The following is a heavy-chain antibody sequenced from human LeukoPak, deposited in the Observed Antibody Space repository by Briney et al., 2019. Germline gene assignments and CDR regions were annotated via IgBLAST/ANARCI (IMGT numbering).Heavy chain of an antibody. V-gene: IGHV3-11*01. CDR3: ARGGLTMMTTLAEYFQH. J-gene: IGHJ1*01. CDR1: GFTFSDYY. Sequence: GGSLRLSCAASGFTFSDYYMTWIHQAPGKGLEWVSYISSSGSTIYYADSVKGRFTISRDNAKNSLYLQMNSLRAEDTAVYYCARGGLTMMTTLAEYFQHWGQGTLVTVSS. CDR2: ISSSGSTI. D-gene: IGHD4-17*01.